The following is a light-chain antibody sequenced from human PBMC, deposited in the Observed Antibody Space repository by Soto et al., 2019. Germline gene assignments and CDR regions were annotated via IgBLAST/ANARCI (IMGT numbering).Light chain of an antibody. CDR2: AAS. V-gene: IGKV1-39*01. J-gene: IGKJ5*01. CDR3: QQGHSNPIT. CDR1: ETISTY. Sequence: DIQMTQPQSSLSASVGDRVTITCRTSETISTYVNWYQKKPGKAPKLLIYAASSLQSGVPSRFSGSGSGTDFTLTISSLQPEDFATYYCQQGHSNPITLGQGTRLEI.